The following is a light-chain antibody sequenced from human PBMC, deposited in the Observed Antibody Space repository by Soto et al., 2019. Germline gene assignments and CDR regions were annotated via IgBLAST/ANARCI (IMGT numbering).Light chain of an antibody. CDR3: ISYTVSRSYV. J-gene: IGLJ1*01. CDR1: SSDIGAYDH. Sequence: QSVLAQPASVSGSPGQSITISCSGTSSDIGAYDHVARFQQSPGKTPKLVIYSVSNRPSGVSYRFSGSKSGNTASLTISGLQADDEADYYCISYTVSRSYVFGPGTKVTVL. V-gene: IGLV2-14*01. CDR2: SVS.